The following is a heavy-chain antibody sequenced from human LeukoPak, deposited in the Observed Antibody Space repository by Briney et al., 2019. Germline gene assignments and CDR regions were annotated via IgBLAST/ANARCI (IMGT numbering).Heavy chain of an antibody. J-gene: IGHJ6*02. Sequence: GGSLRLSCAASGFTFSSYAMSWVRQAPGKGLEWVSAISGSGGSTYYADSVKGRFTISRDNSKNTLYLQMNSLRAEDTAVYYCAKGSQVPWFGDHYGMDVWGQGTTVTVSS. CDR2: ISGSGGST. D-gene: IGHD3-10*01. CDR1: GFTFSSYA. CDR3: AKGSQVPWFGDHYGMDV. V-gene: IGHV3-23*01.